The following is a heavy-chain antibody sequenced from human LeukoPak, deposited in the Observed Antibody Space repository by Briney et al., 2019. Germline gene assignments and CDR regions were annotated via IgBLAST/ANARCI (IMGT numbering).Heavy chain of an antibody. J-gene: IGHJ4*02. D-gene: IGHD3-9*01. CDR2: ISSSSSYI. CDR3: AKGGGDYDILLMGDY. V-gene: IGHV3-21*01. Sequence: GGSLRLSCAASGFTFSSYSMNWVRQAPGKGLEWVSSISSSSSYIYYADSVKGRFTISRDNSKNTLYLQMNSLRAEDTAVYYCAKGGGDYDILLMGDYWGQGTLVTVSS. CDR1: GFTFSSYS.